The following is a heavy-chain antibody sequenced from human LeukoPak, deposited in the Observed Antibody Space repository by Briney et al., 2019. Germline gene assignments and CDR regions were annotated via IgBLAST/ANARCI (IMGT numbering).Heavy chain of an antibody. Sequence: PGGSLRLSCAASGFTFSTYNMNWVRQAPGKGLEWVSAVGGTDGRTYYAAFVKGRFTIYRDNSKNTLYLQMNSLRAEDTAVYYCAEDGSYYFDYWGRGTLVTVSS. CDR2: VGGTDGRT. CDR1: GFTFSTYN. J-gene: IGHJ4*02. V-gene: IGHV3-23*01. CDR3: AEDGSYYFDY.